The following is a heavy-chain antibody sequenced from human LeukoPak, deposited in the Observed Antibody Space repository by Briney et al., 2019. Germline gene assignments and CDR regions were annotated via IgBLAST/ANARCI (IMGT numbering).Heavy chain of an antibody. CDR2: IYPGDSDT. CDR3: ARSPGYCTNGVCSNYYYYMDV. Sequence: GESLKISCKGSGYSFTSYWIGWVRQMPGKGLEWMGIIYPGDSDTRYSPSFQGQVTISADKSISTAYLQWSSLKASDTAMYYCARSPGYCTNGVCSNYYYYMDVWGKGTTVTVSS. D-gene: IGHD2-8*01. J-gene: IGHJ6*03. V-gene: IGHV5-51*01. CDR1: GYSFTSYW.